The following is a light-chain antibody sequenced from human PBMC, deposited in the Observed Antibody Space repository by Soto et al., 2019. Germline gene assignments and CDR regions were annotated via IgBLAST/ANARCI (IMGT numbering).Light chain of an antibody. CDR2: MNN. V-gene: IGLV1-47*01. J-gene: IGLJ7*01. CDR1: SSNIGANY. CDR3: AAWYDSLSGAV. Sequence: QSVLTQPPSTSGTPGQRVTISCYGSSSNIGANYLYWYQQVPGTAPKLLIYMNNQRPSGVPDRFSGSKSGTSGSLAISGRRSEDEAEYYCAAWYDSLSGAVFGGGTQLTVL.